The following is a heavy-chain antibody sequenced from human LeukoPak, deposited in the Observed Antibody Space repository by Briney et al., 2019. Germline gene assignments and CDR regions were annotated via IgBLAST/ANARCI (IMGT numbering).Heavy chain of an antibody. CDR1: GGSISSGDYY. V-gene: IGHV4-30-4*01. CDR2: INHSGST. Sequence: SQTLSLTCTVSGGSISSGDYYWSWIRQPPGKGLEWIGEINHSGSTNYNPSLKSRVTISVDTFKNQFSLKLSSVTAADTAVYYCARGSVDDYVWGSYRRNFDYWGQGTLVTVSS. CDR3: ARGSVDDYVWGSYRRNFDY. J-gene: IGHJ4*02. D-gene: IGHD3-16*02.